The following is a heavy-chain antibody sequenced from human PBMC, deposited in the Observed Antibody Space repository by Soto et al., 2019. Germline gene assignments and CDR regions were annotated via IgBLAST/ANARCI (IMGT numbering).Heavy chain of an antibody. CDR1: GYTFTSYG. D-gene: IGHD3-3*01. CDR3: ATGPPEYYDFWSGYRPRYFDY. CDR2: ISAYNGNT. Sequence: ASVTVSCKASGYTFTSYGISWVRQAPGQGLEWMGWISAYNGNTNYAQKLQGRVTMTTDTSTSTAYMELRSLRSDDTAVYYCATGPPEYYDFWSGYRPRYFDYWGQGTLVTVSS. V-gene: IGHV1-18*01. J-gene: IGHJ4*02.